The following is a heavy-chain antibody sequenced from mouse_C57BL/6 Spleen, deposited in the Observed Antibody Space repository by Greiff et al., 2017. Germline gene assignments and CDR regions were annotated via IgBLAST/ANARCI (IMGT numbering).Heavy chain of an antibody. CDR1: GYTFTDHT. V-gene: IGHV1-78*01. CDR3: ARNYYGSSEDYFDY. Sequence: QVQLKKSDAELVKPGASVKISCKVSGYTFTDHTIHWMKRRPEKGMEWIGYIYPRDGSTKYNEKFKGKATLTADKSSSTAYMQLNSLTSEDAAVYFCARNYYGSSEDYFDYWGQGTTLTVSS. CDR2: IYPRDGST. J-gene: IGHJ2*01. D-gene: IGHD1-1*01.